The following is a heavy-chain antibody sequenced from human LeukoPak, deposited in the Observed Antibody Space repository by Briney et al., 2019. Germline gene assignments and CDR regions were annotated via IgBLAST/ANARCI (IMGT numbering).Heavy chain of an antibody. CDR2: INPNSGGT. CDR1: GYTFTGYY. V-gene: IGHV1-2*04. CDR3: ARGLDSSGYSPTFGY. Sequence: ASVKVSCKASGYTFTGYYMHWVRQAPGQGLEWMGWINPNSGGTNYAQKFQGWVTMTRDTSIITAYMELSRLRSDDTAVYYCARGLDSSGYSPTFGYWGQGTLVTVSS. D-gene: IGHD3-22*01. J-gene: IGHJ4*02.